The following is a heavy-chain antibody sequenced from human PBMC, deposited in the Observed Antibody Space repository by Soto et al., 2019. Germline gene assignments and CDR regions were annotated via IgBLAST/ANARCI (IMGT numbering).Heavy chain of an antibody. D-gene: IGHD1-1*01. CDR1: GFIVSSTY. V-gene: IGHV3-53*02. CDR2: IHSGGQT. Sequence: EEYLVETGGGLIQPGGSLRLSCAASGFIVSSTYMSWVRQAPGKGLQWVSVIHSGGQTNFADSVKGRFTISRDNSKKTVELQMNSLRAEDTAIYYCARGRPFYKANAFDIWGPGTRVTVSS. CDR3: ARGRPFYKANAFDI. J-gene: IGHJ3*02.